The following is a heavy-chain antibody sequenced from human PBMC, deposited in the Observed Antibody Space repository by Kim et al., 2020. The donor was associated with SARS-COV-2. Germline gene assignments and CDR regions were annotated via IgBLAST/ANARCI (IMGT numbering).Heavy chain of an antibody. CDR3: ARQELTSVFDY. Sequence: SETLSLTCTVSGGSISSSSYYWGWIRQPPGKGLEWIGSIYYSGSTYYNPSLKSRVTISVDTSKNQFSLKLSSVTAADTAVYYCARQELTSVFDYWGQGTLVTVSS. D-gene: IGHD1-26*01. J-gene: IGHJ4*02. CDR2: IYYSGST. CDR1: GGSISSSSYY. V-gene: IGHV4-39*01.